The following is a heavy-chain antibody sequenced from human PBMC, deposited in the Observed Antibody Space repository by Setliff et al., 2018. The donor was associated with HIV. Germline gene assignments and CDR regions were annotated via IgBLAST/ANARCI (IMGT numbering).Heavy chain of an antibody. V-gene: IGHV4-39*07. CDR1: GGSISTSSSY. CDR3: ARARGPPLPVFDL. Sequence: SETLSLTCTVSGGSISTSSSYWAWVRQPPGKGLEWIGNIYYRGSTYYDLSLKSRVTLSVDTSKNSFSLNLTSVTAADTAIYFCARARGPPLPVFDLWGQGTLVTVSS. CDR2: IYYRGST. D-gene: IGHD3-10*01. J-gene: IGHJ5*02.